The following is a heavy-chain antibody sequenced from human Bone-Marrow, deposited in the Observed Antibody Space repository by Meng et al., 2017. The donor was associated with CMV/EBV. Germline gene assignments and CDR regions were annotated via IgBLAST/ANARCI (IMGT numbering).Heavy chain of an antibody. J-gene: IGHJ5*02. Sequence: GGSLRLSCAASGFTFSSYWMSWVRQAPGKGLEWVAVISYDGSNKYYADSVKGRFTISRDNSKNTLYLQMNSLRAEDTAVYYCARDYYDFWSGFDKPSWFDPWGQRTLVTVSS. D-gene: IGHD3-3*01. V-gene: IGHV3-30*03. CDR3: ARDYYDFWSGFDKPSWFDP. CDR2: ISYDGSNK. CDR1: GFTFSSYW.